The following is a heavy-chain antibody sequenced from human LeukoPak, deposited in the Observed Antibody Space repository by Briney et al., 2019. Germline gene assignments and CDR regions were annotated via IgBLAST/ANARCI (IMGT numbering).Heavy chain of an antibody. Sequence: GGSLRLSCAASGFTFSSYAMGWVRQAPGKGLEWVSAISGSGGSTYYADSVKGRFTISRDNSKNTLYLQMNSLRAEDTAVYYCAKYGSTSLYYYYGMDVWGQGTTVTVSS. J-gene: IGHJ6*02. CDR2: ISGSGGST. CDR1: GFTFSSYA. D-gene: IGHD2-2*01. CDR3: AKYGSTSLYYYYGMDV. V-gene: IGHV3-23*01.